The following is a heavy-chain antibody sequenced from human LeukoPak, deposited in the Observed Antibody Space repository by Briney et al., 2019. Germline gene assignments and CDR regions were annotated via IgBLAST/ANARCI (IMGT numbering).Heavy chain of an antibody. V-gene: IGHV4-59*01. D-gene: IGHD1-26*01. CDR1: GGSISSYY. J-gene: IGHJ4*02. Sequence: PSETLSLTCTVSGGSISSYYWSWIRQPPGKGLEWIGYIYYSGSTNYNPSLKSRVTISVDTSKNQFSLKLSSVTAADTAVYYCARVRWGELLFDYWGQGTLVTVSS. CDR2: IYYSGST. CDR3: ARVRWGELLFDY.